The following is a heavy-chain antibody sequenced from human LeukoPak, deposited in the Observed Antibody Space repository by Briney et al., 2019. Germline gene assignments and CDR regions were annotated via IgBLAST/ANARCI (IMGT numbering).Heavy chain of an antibody. J-gene: IGHJ5*02. CDR3: ARDEHDYGGHSGWFDP. D-gene: IGHD4-23*01. V-gene: IGHV4-59*12. CDR1: GASINSYW. Sequence: SETLSLTCSVSGASINSYWWSWIRQPPGRGLEWIGYIYYSGSTYYNPSLKSRVTISVDTSKNQFSLKLSSVTAADTAVYYCARDEHDYGGHSGWFDPWGQGTLVTVSS. CDR2: IYYSGST.